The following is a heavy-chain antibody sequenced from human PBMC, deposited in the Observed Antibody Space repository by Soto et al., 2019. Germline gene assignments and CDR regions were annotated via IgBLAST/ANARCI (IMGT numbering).Heavy chain of an antibody. CDR2: ISYDGSIK. CDR3: ARDGPPYASGSYYNRGMDV. CDR1: GFTFSTYA. J-gene: IGHJ6*02. V-gene: IGHV3-30-3*01. D-gene: IGHD3-10*01. Sequence: QVQLVESGGGVVQPGRSLRLSCAASGFTFSTYAMYWVRQAPGKGLEWVAVISYDGSIKYYADSVKGRFTISRDNSKNTLYLQMSSLRVEDTAAYYRARDGPPYASGSYYNRGMDVWGPGTTITVSS.